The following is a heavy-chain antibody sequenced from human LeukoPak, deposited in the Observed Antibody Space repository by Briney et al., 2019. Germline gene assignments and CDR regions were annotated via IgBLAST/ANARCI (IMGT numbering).Heavy chain of an antibody. Sequence: GGSLRLSCAASGFTFSSYGMNWVRQAPGKGLEWVSYISSSGSTIYYADSVKGRFTISRDNAKNSLYLQMNSLRAEDTAVYYCARDPLDDSSGYYWYGMDVWGQGTTVTVSS. D-gene: IGHD3-22*01. CDR1: GFTFSSYG. V-gene: IGHV3-48*03. CDR2: ISSSGSTI. J-gene: IGHJ6*02. CDR3: ARDPLDDSSGYYWYGMDV.